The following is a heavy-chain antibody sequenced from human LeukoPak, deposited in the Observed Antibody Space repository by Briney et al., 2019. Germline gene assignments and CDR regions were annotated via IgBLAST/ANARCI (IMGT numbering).Heavy chain of an antibody. CDR1: GFTFRDYW. CDR2: INQGGSEK. J-gene: IGHJ4*02. D-gene: IGHD3-22*01. CDR3: ARDAPYYYDSTGVSPRYFDY. Sequence: GGSLRLSCLVSGFTFRDYWMSWVRQAPGKGLEWVANINQGGSEKYYVDSVKGRFTISRDSAKSSLYLQMNSLRAEDTAVYYWARDAPYYYDSTGVSPRYFDYWGQGALVTVSS. V-gene: IGHV3-7*04.